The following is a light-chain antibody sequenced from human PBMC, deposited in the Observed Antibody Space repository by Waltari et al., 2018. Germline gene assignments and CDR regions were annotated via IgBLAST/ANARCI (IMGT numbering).Light chain of an antibody. CDR2: KAS. CDR3: QQYSRCTQT. V-gene: IGKV1-5*03. CDR1: QSISSW. Sequence: DIQMTQSPSTLSASVGDRVTITCRASQSISSWLAWYQQKPGKAPKLLIYKASSLESGVPSRFSGSGSGTEFTLTISSLQPDDFATYYCQQYSRCTQTFGQGTKLEIK. J-gene: IGKJ2*01.